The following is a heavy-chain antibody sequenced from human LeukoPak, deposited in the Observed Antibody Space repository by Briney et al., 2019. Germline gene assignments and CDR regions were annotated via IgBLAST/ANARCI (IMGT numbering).Heavy chain of an antibody. Sequence: ASVKASCKASGYTFTSYDINWVRQATGQGLEWMGWMNPNSGNTGYAQKFQGRVTMTRNTSVSTAYMELSSLRSEDTAVCYCARERGTYYYDSSGYYYGSYYYYGMDVWGQGTTVTVSS. CDR3: ARERGTYYYDSSGYYYGSYYYYGMDV. V-gene: IGHV1-8*01. CDR2: MNPNSGNT. CDR1: GYTFTSYD. D-gene: IGHD3-22*01. J-gene: IGHJ6*02.